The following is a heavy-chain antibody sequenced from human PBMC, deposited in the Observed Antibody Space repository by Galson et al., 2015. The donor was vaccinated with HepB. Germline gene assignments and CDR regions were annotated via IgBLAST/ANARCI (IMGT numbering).Heavy chain of an antibody. CDR3: AREDHDSPNEAYWFDP. CDR1: GFTFSSYS. J-gene: IGHJ5*02. CDR2: ISSSSSTI. Sequence: SLRLSCAASGFTFSSYSMNWVRQAPGKGLEWVSYISSSSSTIYYADSVKGRFTISRDNAKNSLYLQMNSLRAEDTAVYYCAREDHDSPNEAYWFDPWGQGTLVTVSS. V-gene: IGHV3-48*01. D-gene: IGHD3-22*01.